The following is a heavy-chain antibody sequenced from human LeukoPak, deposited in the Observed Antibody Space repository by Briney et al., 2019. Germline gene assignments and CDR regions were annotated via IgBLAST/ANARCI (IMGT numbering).Heavy chain of an antibody. V-gene: IGHV3-23*01. Sequence: PGGSLRLSCAASGFTFSNYAMSWVRQAPGKGLEWVSAISKNGDGTWYPDSVKGRFTISRDKSKNILYLQMNSLRAEDTALYYCARDRDFPRDQLDYWGQGTLVTVSS. J-gene: IGHJ4*02. CDR3: ARDRDFPRDQLDY. CDR1: GFTFSNYA. CDR2: ISKNGDGT. D-gene: IGHD2-21*02.